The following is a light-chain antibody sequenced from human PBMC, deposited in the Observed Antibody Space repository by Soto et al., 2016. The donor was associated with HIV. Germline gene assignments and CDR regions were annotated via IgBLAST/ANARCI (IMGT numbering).Light chain of an antibody. CDR2: YDS. J-gene: IGLJ2*01. CDR1: NIGREY. Sequence: SYVVTQPPSVSVAPGKTATITCGGNNIGREYVYWYQQKLGQAPVLVVSYDSDRPSGIPERFSGSHSGNTATLTISRVEVGDEADYYCQVWDANSDHRGVFGGGTKLTVL. CDR3: QVWDANSDHRGV. V-gene: IGLV3-21*04.